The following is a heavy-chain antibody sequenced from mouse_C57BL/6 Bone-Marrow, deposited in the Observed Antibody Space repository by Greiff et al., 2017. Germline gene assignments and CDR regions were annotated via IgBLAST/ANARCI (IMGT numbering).Heavy chain of an antibody. V-gene: IGHV10-1*01. CDR1: GFSFNTYA. CDR3: VRHHYSNYFDY. D-gene: IGHD2-5*01. J-gene: IGHJ2*01. Sequence: EVQVVESGGGLVQPKGSLKLSCAASGFSFNTYAMNWVRQAPGKGLEWVARIRSKSNNYATYYADSVKDRFTISRDDSESMLYLQMNNLKTEDTAMYYCVRHHYSNYFDYWGQGTTLTVSS. CDR2: IRSKSNNYAT.